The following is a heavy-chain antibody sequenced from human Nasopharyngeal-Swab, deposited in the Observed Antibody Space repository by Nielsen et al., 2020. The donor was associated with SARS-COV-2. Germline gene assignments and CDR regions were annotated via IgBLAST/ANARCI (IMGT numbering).Heavy chain of an antibody. D-gene: IGHD6-19*01. CDR2: INPNSGGT. V-gene: IGHV1-2*06. Sequence: ASVKVSCKASGYTFTGYYMHWVRQAPGQGLEWMGRINPNSGGTNYAQKFQGRVTMTRNTSISTAYMELSSLRSEDTAVYYCARDPTSVAGTGDYYYGMDVWGQGTTVTVSS. CDR3: ARDPTSVAGTGDYYYGMDV. J-gene: IGHJ6*02. CDR1: GYTFTGYY.